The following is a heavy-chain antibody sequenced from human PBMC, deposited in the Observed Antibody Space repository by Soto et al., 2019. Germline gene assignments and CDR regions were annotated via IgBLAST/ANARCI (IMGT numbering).Heavy chain of an antibody. Sequence: QVQLQESGPGLVKPSQTLSLTCTVSGGSISSGGYYWSWIRQHPGKGLEWIGYIYYSGSTYYNPSLKSRVTVSVDTSKNQFSLKLSSVTAAATAVYYCARAVPDTAMVTFDYWGQGTLVTVSS. CDR2: IYYSGST. CDR3: ARAVPDTAMVTFDY. V-gene: IGHV4-31*03. D-gene: IGHD5-18*01. J-gene: IGHJ4*02. CDR1: GGSISSGGYY.